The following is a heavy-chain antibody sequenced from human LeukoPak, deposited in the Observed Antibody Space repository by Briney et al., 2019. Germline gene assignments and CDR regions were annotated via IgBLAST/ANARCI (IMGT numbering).Heavy chain of an antibody. CDR3: AHSKRGGGYYINAFAV. Sequence: SETLSLTCTVSGASTSAYYWSWIRQPPGKGLEWIGYSYSGGNDNYNPSLKSGVTISIDTSENQFSLRLTSVTSADTAVYFCAHSKRGGGYYINAFAVWGQGALVTISS. J-gene: IGHJ3*01. D-gene: IGHD1-26*01. CDR2: SYSGGND. V-gene: IGHV4-59*01. CDR1: GASTSAYY.